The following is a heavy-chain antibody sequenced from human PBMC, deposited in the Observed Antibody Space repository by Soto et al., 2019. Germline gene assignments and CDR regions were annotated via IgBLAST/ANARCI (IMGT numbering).Heavy chain of an antibody. Sequence: QVQLVESGGGVVQPGGSLRLSCTTSGFTFNTYGMHWVRQAPGKGLEWVAIIWYDGSNKYYADSVKGRFTISRDNSKNTLYLQMNSLRAEDTALPYCARADCTGAYCYSWPFNYGVDVWGQGTTVTVSS. CDR1: GFTFNTYG. CDR2: IWYDGSNK. D-gene: IGHD2-15*01. J-gene: IGHJ6*02. CDR3: ARADCTGAYCYSWPFNYGVDV. V-gene: IGHV3-33*08.